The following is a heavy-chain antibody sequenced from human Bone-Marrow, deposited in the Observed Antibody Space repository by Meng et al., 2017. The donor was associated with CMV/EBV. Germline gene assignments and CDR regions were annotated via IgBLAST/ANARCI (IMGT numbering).Heavy chain of an antibody. Sequence: SLRLSCAASGFTFSSYAMHWVRQAPGKGLEWVAVISYDGSNKYYADSVKGRFTISRDNSKNTLYLQMNSLRAEDTAVYYCAKGIYGSGSYPFGNGYYYYYGMDVWGQGTTVTVSS. D-gene: IGHD3-10*01. J-gene: IGHJ6*02. CDR3: AKGIYGSGSYPFGNGYYYYYGMDV. CDR2: ISYDGSNK. CDR1: GFTFSSYA. V-gene: IGHV3-30*04.